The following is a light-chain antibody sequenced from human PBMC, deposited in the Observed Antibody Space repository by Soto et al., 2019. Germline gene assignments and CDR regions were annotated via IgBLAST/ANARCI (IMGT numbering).Light chain of an antibody. CDR1: QSIYSS. V-gene: IGKV1-39*01. CDR2: AAS. CDR3: QHSYRAPYT. Sequence: DIQMTQSPSSLSASVGERATITCRAGQSIYSSLNWYHQKPGKAPKLLIYAASNWQSGVPSRFSGSGSGTDFTLSISSLQHEDVATYYCQHSYRAPYTFGQGTKLEIK. J-gene: IGKJ2*01.